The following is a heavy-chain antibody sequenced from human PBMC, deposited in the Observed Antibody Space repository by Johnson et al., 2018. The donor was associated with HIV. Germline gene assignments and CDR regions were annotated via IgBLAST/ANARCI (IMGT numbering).Heavy chain of an antibody. J-gene: IGHJ3*02. V-gene: IGHV3-66*02. Sequence: VQLVESGGGVVQPGRSLRLSCAASGFTFNSYWMSWVRQAPGKGLEWVSVIYSGGSTYYADSVKGRFTISRDNSKNTLYLQMNSLRAEETAVYYCARDRGWELRLGAFDIWGQGTMVTVSS. CDR3: ARDRGWELRLGAFDI. D-gene: IGHD1-26*01. CDR2: IYSGGST. CDR1: GFTFNSYW.